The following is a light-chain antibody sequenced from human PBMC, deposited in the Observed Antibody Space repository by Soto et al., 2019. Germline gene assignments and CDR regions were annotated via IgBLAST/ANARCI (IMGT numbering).Light chain of an antibody. CDR1: SGNIANNY. Sequence: NFMLTQPHSVSEAPGKTVTISCTRSSGNIANNYVQWYQLRPGSSPTTVVQDDDQRPSGVPDRFSGSIDTSSNSASLTISGLQTEGEADYYCQSYGGGVIFGGGTQRTVL. J-gene: IGLJ2*01. CDR2: DDD. CDR3: QSYGGGVI. V-gene: IGLV6-57*01.